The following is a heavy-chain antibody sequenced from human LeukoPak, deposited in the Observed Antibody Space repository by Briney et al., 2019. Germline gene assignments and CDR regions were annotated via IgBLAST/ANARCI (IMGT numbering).Heavy chain of an antibody. CDR1: GSTFASYW. J-gene: IGHJ4*02. V-gene: IGHV5-51*01. Sequence: GASLQISCQGSGSTFASYWIGWVRQMPGKGLEGMGIIYPGDSDTRYSPSFQAQVTIPADKSISTAYLQWNSLKASDTAMYYCARLDVASAGRVFDYWGQGTLVTVSS. CDR2: IYPGDSDT. D-gene: IGHD6-13*01. CDR3: ARLDVASAGRVFDY.